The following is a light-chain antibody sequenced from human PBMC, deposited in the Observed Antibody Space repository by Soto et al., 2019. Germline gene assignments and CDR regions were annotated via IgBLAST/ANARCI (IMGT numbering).Light chain of an antibody. J-gene: IGLJ1*01. CDR3: CSYAGSSTLYV. CDR2: EDS. V-gene: IGLV2-23*01. Sequence: QSALTQPASVSGSPGHSITISCTGTSSDVGSYNLVSWYQQHPGKAPKLMIYEDSKRPSGVSDRFSGSKSGNTASLTISGLHAKDEADYYCCSYAGSSTLYVFGTGTKVTVL. CDR1: SSDVGSYNL.